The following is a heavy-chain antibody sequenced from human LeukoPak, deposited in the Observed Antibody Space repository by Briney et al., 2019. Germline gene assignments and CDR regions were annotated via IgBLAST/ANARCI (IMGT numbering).Heavy chain of an antibody. Sequence: GASVKVSCKASGYTFTGYGISWVRQAPGQGLEWMGGIIPIFGTANYAQKFQGRVTITADESTSTAYMELSSLRSEDTAVYYCARKRRVYGDPINYFDYWGQGTLVTVSS. CDR3: ARKRRVYGDPINYFDY. CDR2: IIPIFGTA. D-gene: IGHD4-17*01. J-gene: IGHJ4*02. V-gene: IGHV1-69*13. CDR1: GYTFTGYG.